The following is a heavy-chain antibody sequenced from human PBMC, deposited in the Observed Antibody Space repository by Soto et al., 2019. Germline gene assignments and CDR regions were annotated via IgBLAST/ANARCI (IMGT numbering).Heavy chain of an antibody. CDR3: AKDPRYYGSGTDIGDFDY. V-gene: IGHV3-30*18. D-gene: IGHD3-10*01. Sequence: GGSLRLSCAASGFTFSSYGMHWVRQAPGKGLEWVAVISYDGSNKYYADSVKGRFTISRDNSKNTLYLQMNSLRAEDTAVYYCAKDPRYYGSGTDIGDFDYWGQGTLVTVSS. J-gene: IGHJ4*02. CDR2: ISYDGSNK. CDR1: GFTFSSYG.